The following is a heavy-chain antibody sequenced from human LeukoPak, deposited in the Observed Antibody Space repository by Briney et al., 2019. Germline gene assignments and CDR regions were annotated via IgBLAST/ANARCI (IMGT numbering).Heavy chain of an antibody. CDR3: VRRAVSGEEALDFDY. CDR1: GFTFSAHS. J-gene: IGHJ4*02. Sequence: GGSLRLSCAATGFTFSAHSMNSVRQAPGKRMECVASISSRSSYIYYGGSVKGRFTVSRDNARNSVYLQMNSLRVEDTAVYYCVRRAVSGEEALDFDYWGQGTLVTVSS. V-gene: IGHV3-21*01. CDR2: ISSRSSYI. D-gene: IGHD6-19*01.